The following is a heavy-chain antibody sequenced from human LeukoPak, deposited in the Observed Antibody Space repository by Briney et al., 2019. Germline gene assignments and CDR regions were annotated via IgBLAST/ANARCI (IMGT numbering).Heavy chain of an antibody. V-gene: IGHV5-10-1*01. CDR1: GYSFTSYW. CDR3: ARRAYSSSWYYGMDV. J-gene: IGHJ6*02. Sequence: GESLKISYKGSGYSFTSYWISWVRQMPGKGLEWMGRIDPSDSYTNYSPSFQGHVTISADKSISTAYLQWSSLKASDTAMYYCARRAYSSSWYYGMDVWGQGTTVTVSS. CDR2: IDPSDSYT. D-gene: IGHD6-13*01.